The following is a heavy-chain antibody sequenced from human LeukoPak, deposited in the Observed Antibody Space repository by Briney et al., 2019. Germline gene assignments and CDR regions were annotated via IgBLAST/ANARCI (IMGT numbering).Heavy chain of an antibody. D-gene: IGHD1-26*01. CDR3: ARDLARATDY. CDR1: GYTFTSYG. J-gene: IGHJ4*02. CDR2: ISAYNGNT. Sequence: ASVKVSCKASGYTFTSYGISWVRQAPGQGLEWMGWISAYNGNTNYAQKFQGRVTMTRDTSISTAYMELSRLRSDDTAVYYCARDLARATDYWGQGTLVTVSS. V-gene: IGHV1-18*01.